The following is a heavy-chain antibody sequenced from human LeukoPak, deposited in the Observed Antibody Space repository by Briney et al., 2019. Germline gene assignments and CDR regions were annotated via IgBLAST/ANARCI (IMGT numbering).Heavy chain of an antibody. CDR2: IIPIFGTA. J-gene: IGHJ5*02. CDR3: ARPVDEGSCSWYWFDP. V-gene: IGHV1-69*06. Sequence: SVTVSCKASGGTFSSYAIGWVRQAPGQGLAWMGGIIPIFGTANYAQKFQGRVTITADKSTSTAYMELSSLKSEDTAVYYCARPVDEGSCSWYWFDPWGQGTLVTVSS. CDR1: GGTFSSYA. D-gene: IGHD6-13*01.